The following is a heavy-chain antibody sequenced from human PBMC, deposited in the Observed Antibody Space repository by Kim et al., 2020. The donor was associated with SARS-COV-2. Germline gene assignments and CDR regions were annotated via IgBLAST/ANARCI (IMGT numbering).Heavy chain of an antibody. CDR1: GFTFSTYA. CDR2: ISGGGDST. J-gene: IGHJ4*02. V-gene: IGHV3-23*01. CDR3: AKRVGAGYFEH. Sequence: GGSLRLSCAASGFTFSTYAMNWVRQAPGKGLEWVSFISGGGDSTYYADSVKGRFTISRDNSRNTLYLQMSSLRAEDTAVYYCAKRVGAGYFEHWGQGTLV.